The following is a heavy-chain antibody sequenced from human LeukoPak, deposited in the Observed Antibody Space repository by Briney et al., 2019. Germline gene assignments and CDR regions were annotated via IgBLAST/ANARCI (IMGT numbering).Heavy chain of an antibody. Sequence: ASVKVSCKASGYTFTGYYMHWVRQAPGQGLEWMGWINPNSGGTNYAQKFQDRVTMTRNTSISTAYMELSSLRSEDTAVYYCARGREFDPWGQGTLVTVSS. CDR2: INPNSGGT. J-gene: IGHJ5*02. CDR1: GYTFTGYY. V-gene: IGHV1-2*02. CDR3: ARGREFDP.